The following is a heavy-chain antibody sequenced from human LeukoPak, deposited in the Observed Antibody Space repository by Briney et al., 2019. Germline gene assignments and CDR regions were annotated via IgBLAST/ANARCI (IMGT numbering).Heavy chain of an antibody. J-gene: IGHJ4*02. CDR3: AREIDYYDSSDATDY. V-gene: IGHV1-69*13. D-gene: IGHD3-22*01. Sequence: PEASVKVSCKASGGTFSSYAISWVRQAPGQGLEWMGGIIPIFGTANYAQKFQGRVTITADESTSTAYMELSSLRSEDTAVYYCAREIDYYDSSDATDYWGQGTLVTVSS. CDR1: GGTFSSYA. CDR2: IIPIFGTA.